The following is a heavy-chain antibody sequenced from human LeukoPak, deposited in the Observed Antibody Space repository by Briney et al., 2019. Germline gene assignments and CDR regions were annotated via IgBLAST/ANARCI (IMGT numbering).Heavy chain of an antibody. CDR1: GFTFSSYE. CDR2: ISSSGSTI. CDR3: AELGITMIGGV. J-gene: IGHJ6*04. D-gene: IGHD3-10*02. V-gene: IGHV3-48*03. Sequence: GGSLRLSCAASGFTFSSYEMNWVRQAAGKGLKWVSYISSSGSTIYYADSVKGRFTISRDNAKNSLYLQMNSLRAEDTAVYYCAELGITMIGGVWGKGTTVTISS.